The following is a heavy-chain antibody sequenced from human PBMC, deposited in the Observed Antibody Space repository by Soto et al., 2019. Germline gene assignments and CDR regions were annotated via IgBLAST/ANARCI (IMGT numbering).Heavy chain of an antibody. CDR2: IYYSGST. Sequence: PSETLSLTCTVSCGSIISYYWSWIRQPPGKGLEWIGYIYYSGSTNYNPSLKSRVTISVDTSKNQFYVKLTSVTAADTAVYYCARDSTSSIYYYCAMDVLCQGTTVPVSS. V-gene: IGHV4-59*01. J-gene: IGHJ6*02. CDR1: CGSIISYY. CDR3: ARDSTSSIYYYCAMDV. D-gene: IGHD2-2*01.